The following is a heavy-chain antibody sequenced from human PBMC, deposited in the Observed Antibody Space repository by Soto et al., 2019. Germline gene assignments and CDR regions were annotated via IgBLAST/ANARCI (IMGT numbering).Heavy chain of an antibody. V-gene: IGHV3-30*18. J-gene: IGHJ4*02. Sequence: GGSLRLSCAASGFTFSSYGMHWVRQAPGKGLEWVAVISYDGSNKYYADSVKGRFTISRDNSKNTLYLQMNSLRAEDTAVYYCAKDLGFGIAVAGILDYWGQGTLVTVSS. CDR2: ISYDGSNK. CDR1: GFTFSSYG. CDR3: AKDLGFGIAVAGILDY. D-gene: IGHD6-19*01.